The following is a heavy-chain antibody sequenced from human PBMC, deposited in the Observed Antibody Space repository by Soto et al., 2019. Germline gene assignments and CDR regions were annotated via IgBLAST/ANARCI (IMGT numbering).Heavy chain of an antibody. D-gene: IGHD3-10*01. CDR3: ARGLTMVRGVITSRDY. Sequence: GASVKVSCQASGYTFTSYDINWVRQATGQGLEWMGWMNPNSGNTGYAQKFQGRVTMTRNTSISTAYMELSSLRSEDTAVYYCARGLTMVRGVITSRDYWGQGTLVTVSS. CDR1: GYTFTSYD. CDR2: MNPNSGNT. V-gene: IGHV1-8*01. J-gene: IGHJ4*02.